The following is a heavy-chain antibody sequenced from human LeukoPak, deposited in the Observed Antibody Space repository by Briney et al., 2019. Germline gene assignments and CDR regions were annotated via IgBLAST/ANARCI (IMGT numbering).Heavy chain of an antibody. CDR3: AKEHDYGGNFDY. J-gene: IGHJ4*02. D-gene: IGHD4-23*01. V-gene: IGHV1-8*01. CDR1: GYTFTSYD. Sequence: GASVKVSCKASGYTFTSYDINWVRQATGQGLEWMGWMNPNSGNTGYAQKFQGRVTMTRNTSISTAYMELSSLRSEDTAVYYCAKEHDYGGNFDYWGQGTLVTVSS. CDR2: MNPNSGNT.